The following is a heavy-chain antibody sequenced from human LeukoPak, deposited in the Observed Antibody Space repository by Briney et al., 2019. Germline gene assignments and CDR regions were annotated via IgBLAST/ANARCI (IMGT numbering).Heavy chain of an antibody. V-gene: IGHV3-74*01. CDR1: GFTFSSYW. CDR2: ISSEGSSR. D-gene: IGHD2-21*02. J-gene: IGHJ1*01. Sequence: GGSLRLSWAASGFTFSSYWIRWVRQAPGKGLGWVARISSEGSSRIYADSVKGRFTISRDNAKNTLYLQMNSLRAEDTAVYYCASLHCGGDCYSSHWGQGKLVTVSS. CDR3: ASLHCGGDCYSSH.